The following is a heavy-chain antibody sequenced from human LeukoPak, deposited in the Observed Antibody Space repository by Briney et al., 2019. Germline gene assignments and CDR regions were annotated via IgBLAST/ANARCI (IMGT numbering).Heavy chain of an antibody. V-gene: IGHV4-59*01. D-gene: IGHD4-23*01. CDR1: GDSIRSYY. CDR3: ARNYGGKRQDFDY. Sequence: PSETLSLTCTVAGDSIRSYYWSWIRQPPGKGLEWIGYIYYSGSTNYNPSIKSRVTISVDTSKNQFSLKLSSVTAADTAVYYCARNYGGKRQDFDYWGQGTLVTVSS. CDR2: IYYSGST. J-gene: IGHJ4*02.